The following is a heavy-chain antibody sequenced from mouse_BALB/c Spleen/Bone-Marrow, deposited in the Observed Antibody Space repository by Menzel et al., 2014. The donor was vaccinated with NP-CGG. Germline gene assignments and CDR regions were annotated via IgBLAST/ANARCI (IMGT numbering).Heavy chain of an antibody. CDR1: GYSFTGYS. Sequence: VQLQQSGPELEQPGASVKISCKASGYSFTGYSMNWVKQSNGKSLEWIGNIDPYYGGTTYNQKFKGKATLTVDKSSSTAYMQLKSLTSEDSAVYYCTRLGSSWCFDVWGAGTTVTVSS. D-gene: IGHD1-1*01. J-gene: IGHJ1*01. CDR2: IDPYYGGT. CDR3: TRLGSSWCFDV. V-gene: IGHV1S135*01.